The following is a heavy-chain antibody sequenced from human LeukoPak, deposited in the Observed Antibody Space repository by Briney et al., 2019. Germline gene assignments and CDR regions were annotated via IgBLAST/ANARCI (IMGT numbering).Heavy chain of an antibody. Sequence: SETPSLTCNVSGDSIRGFYWGWIRQPPGKGLEWIGYFDYSGGSNYNPALESRVIISVDTSKNQFSLKLRSLTAADTAVYYCARWNYDIWTGHRYFDYWGQGTLVIVSS. V-gene: IGHV4-59*01. D-gene: IGHD3/OR15-3a*01. CDR3: ARWNYDIWTGHRYFDY. CDR2: FDYSGGS. J-gene: IGHJ4*02. CDR1: GDSIRGFY.